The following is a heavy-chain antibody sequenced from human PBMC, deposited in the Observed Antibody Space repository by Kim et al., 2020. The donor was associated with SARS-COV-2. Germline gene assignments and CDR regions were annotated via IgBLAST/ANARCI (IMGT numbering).Heavy chain of an antibody. CDR3: ARGYRSTYY. V-gene: IGHV3-13*01. CDR2: IGTAGGT. D-gene: IGHD6-13*01. J-gene: IGHJ4*01. CDR1: GFTFSSYE. Sequence: GGSLRLSCVASGFTFSSYEMTWVRQATGKGLEWVCAIGTAGGTYYSAAVKGGLTIFRENATNYLHFLMNNLLAADTAAFYCARGYRSTYYW.